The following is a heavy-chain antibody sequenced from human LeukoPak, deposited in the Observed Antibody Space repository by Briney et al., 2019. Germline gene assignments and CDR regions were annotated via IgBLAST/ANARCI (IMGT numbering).Heavy chain of an antibody. CDR1: GGSISSSSYY. J-gene: IGHJ4*02. V-gene: IGHV4-39*01. D-gene: IGHD2-2*01. CDR2: IYYSGST. CDR3: ARHRFAYLEPAANYFDY. Sequence: SETLSLTCTVSGGSISSSSYYWCWIRQPPGKGLEWIGSIYYSGSTYYNPSLKSRVTISVDTSKNQFSLKLSSVTAADTAVYYCARHRFAYLEPAANYFDYWGQGTLVTVSS.